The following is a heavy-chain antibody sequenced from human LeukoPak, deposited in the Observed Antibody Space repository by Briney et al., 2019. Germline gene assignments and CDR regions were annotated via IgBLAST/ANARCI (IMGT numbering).Heavy chain of an antibody. D-gene: IGHD5-12*01. Sequence: SETLSLTCTVSDGSISSYYWSWIRQPPGKGLEWIGYIYYSGSTNYNPSLKSRVTISVDTSKNQFSLKLSSVTAAGTAVYYCARVNGYDSYNWFDPWGQGTLVTVSS. CDR2: IYYSGST. V-gene: IGHV4-59*01. CDR1: DGSISSYY. J-gene: IGHJ5*02. CDR3: ARVNGYDSYNWFDP.